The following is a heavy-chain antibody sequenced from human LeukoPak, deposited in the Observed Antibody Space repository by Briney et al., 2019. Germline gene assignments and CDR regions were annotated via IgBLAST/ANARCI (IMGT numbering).Heavy chain of an antibody. CDR3: ARLRYSSGRYYFDY. D-gene: IGHD6-19*01. J-gene: IGHJ4*02. CDR1: GYTFTSYG. Sequence: ASVKVSCKASGYTFTSYGISWVRRAPGQGLEWMGWISAYNGNTNYAQKLQDRVTMTTDTSTSTAYMELRSLRSDDTAVYYCARLRYSSGRYYFDYWGQGTLVTVSS. V-gene: IGHV1-18*01. CDR2: ISAYNGNT.